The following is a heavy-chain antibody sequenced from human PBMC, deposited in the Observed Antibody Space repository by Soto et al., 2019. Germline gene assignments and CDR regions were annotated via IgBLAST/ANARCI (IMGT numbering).Heavy chain of an antibody. CDR2: IYYSGST. CDR3: ARHTPAISISDH. Sequence: QLQLQESGPGLVKPSETLSLTCTVSGGSISSSSYYWGWIRQPPGKGLEWIGSIYYSGSTYYNPSLKGRVTLSVDTSKNQCSLKLSSVTAADTAVYYCARHTPAISISDHWGQGTLVTVSS. CDR1: GGSISSSSYY. V-gene: IGHV4-39*01. J-gene: IGHJ4*02. D-gene: IGHD2-15*01.